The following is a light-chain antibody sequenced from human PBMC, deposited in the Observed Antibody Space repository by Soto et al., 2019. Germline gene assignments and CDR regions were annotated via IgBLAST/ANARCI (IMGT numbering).Light chain of an antibody. J-gene: IGKJ1*01. V-gene: IGKV4-1*01. CDR1: QNLLYSSDNKNY. Sequence: DIVMTQSPDSLAVSLGERATINCKSSQNLLYSSDNKNYLAWYQQKPGQPPKLLIYWASTRESGVPDRFSGSGSGTDFILTISSLQAEDVAVYSCQQYYSTPRTFGQGTKVEIK. CDR2: WAS. CDR3: QQYYSTPRT.